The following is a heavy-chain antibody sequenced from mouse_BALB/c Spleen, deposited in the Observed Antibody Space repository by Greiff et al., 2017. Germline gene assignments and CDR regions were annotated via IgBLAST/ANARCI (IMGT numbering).Heavy chain of an antibody. J-gene: IGHJ4*01. V-gene: IGHV5-12-2*01. Sequence: EVKLVESGGGLVQPGGSLKLSCAASGFTFSSYTMSWVRQTPEKRLEWVAYISNGGGSTYYPDTVKGRFTISRDNAKNTLYLQMSSLKSEDTAMYYCARNYRYDGYAMDYWGQGTSVTVSS. D-gene: IGHD2-14*01. CDR1: GFTFSSYT. CDR2: ISNGGGST. CDR3: ARNYRYDGYAMDY.